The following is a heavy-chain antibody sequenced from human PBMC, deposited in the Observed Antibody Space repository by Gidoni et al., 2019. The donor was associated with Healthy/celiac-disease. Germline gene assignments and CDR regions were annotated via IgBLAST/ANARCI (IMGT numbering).Heavy chain of an antibody. V-gene: IGHV5-51*01. CDR2: IYPGDSDT. CDR3: ARHVGSAYYYYYMDV. J-gene: IGHJ6*03. Sequence: EVQLVQSGAEVKKPGESLKISCTGSGYSFTSYWIGWVRQMPGKGLEWMGIIYPGDSDTRYSPSFQGQVTISADKSISTAYLQWSSLKASDTAMYYCARHVGSAYYYYYMDVWGKGTTVTVSS. CDR1: GYSFTSYW. D-gene: IGHD3-10*01.